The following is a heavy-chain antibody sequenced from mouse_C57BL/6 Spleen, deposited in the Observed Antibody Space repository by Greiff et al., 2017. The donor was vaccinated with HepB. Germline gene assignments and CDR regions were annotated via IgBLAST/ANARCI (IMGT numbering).Heavy chain of an antibody. CDR1: GYTFTSYW. CDR3: ARTGSDGYDEAMDY. Sequence: VQLQQPGAELVKPGASVKLSCKASGYTFTSYWMQWVKQRPGQDLEWIGEINPSDSYTNYNQKFKRKATLTGDTSSSTAYMQLSSLTSEDSAVYYCARTGSDGYDEAMDYWGKGTSVTVSS. D-gene: IGHD2-2*01. CDR2: INPSDSYT. J-gene: IGHJ4*01. V-gene: IGHV1-50*01.